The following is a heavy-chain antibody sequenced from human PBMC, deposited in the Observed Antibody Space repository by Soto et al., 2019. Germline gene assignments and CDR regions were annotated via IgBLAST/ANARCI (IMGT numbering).Heavy chain of an antibody. CDR3: ALRDYDSSGSDAFDI. Sequence: QLQLQESGSGLVKPSQTLSLTCAVSGGSISSGGYSWSWIRQPPGKGLEWIGYIYNSGSTYYNPSLKSRVTISVDRSQNQFSRKLSSVTAADTDVYYCALRDYDSSGSDAFDIWGQGTMVTVSS. V-gene: IGHV4-30-2*01. J-gene: IGHJ3*02. D-gene: IGHD3-22*01. CDR1: GGSISSGGYS. CDR2: IYNSGST.